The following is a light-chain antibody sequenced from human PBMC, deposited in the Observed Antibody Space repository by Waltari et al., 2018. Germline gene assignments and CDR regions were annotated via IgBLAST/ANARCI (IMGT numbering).Light chain of an antibody. CDR1: QDISHY. J-gene: IGKJ2*01. CDR2: EAS. CDR3: QHHDNLLFT. Sequence: DIQVTQSPSSLSASVGDRVTITCQASQDISHYLNWYQQRSGKAPKVLIYEASDLKTGVPSRFSGSGSGTHFTFAISSLQPEDIATYYCQHHDNLLFTFGQGTKLEI. V-gene: IGKV1-33*01.